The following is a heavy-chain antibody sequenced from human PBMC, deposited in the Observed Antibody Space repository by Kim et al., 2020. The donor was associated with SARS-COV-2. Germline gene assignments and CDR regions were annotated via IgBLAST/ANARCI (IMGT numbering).Heavy chain of an antibody. Sequence: GGTNYAQRFQGRVTMTRDTSISTVYLEMTRLGSDDTAVYYCARSSLLDFDYWGQGTLVTVSS. CDR3: ARSSLLDFDY. D-gene: IGHD2-15*01. CDR2: GGT. J-gene: IGHJ4*02. V-gene: IGHV1-2*02.